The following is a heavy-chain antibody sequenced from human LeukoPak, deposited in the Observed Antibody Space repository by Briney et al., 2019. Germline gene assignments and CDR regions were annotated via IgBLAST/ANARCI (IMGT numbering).Heavy chain of an antibody. J-gene: IGHJ4*02. CDR3: ARVSDYPKEKFDF. D-gene: IGHD3/OR15-3a*01. CDR2: MSYSGTT. Sequence: KASETLSLTCIVSGGSISNFYWSWIRQPPGKGLEWIGYMSYSGTTKYNPSLKSRLTISMDTSKNQLSLKLSSVTATDTAVYYCARVSDYPKEKFDFWGQGTLVAVSS. V-gene: IGHV4-59*01. CDR1: GGSISNFY.